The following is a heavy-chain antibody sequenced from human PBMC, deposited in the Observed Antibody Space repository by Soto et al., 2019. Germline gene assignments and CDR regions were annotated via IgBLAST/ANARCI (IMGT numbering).Heavy chain of an antibody. Sequence: ASVKLSCKASGYTFTSYYMRWLRQAPGQGLEWMGIINPSGGSTSYAQKFQGRVTMARDTSTSTVYMELSSLRSEDTAVYYCARALSDYGDSSFDYWGQGTLVTVSS. J-gene: IGHJ4*02. CDR1: GYTFTSYY. D-gene: IGHD4-17*01. CDR3: ARALSDYGDSSFDY. V-gene: IGHV1-46*01. CDR2: INPSGGST.